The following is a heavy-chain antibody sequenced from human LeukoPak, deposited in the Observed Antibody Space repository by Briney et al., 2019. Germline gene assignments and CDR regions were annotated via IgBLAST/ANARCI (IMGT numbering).Heavy chain of an antibody. CDR1: GFTFSSYG. CDR2: IRYDGSNK. V-gene: IGHV3-30*02. D-gene: IGHD2-8*01. CDR3: ATKGVVLYYFDY. J-gene: IGHJ4*02. Sequence: GGSLRLSCAASGFTFSSYGMHWVRQAPGKGLEWVAFIRYDGSNKYYADSVKGRFTISRDNSKNTLYLQMNSLRAEDTAVYYCATKGVVLYYFDYWGQGTLVTVSS.